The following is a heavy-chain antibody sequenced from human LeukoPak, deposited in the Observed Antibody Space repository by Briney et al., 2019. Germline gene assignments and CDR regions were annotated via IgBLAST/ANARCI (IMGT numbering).Heavy chain of an antibody. J-gene: IGHJ6*03. D-gene: IGHD4-11*01. CDR2: IWYDGSNK. V-gene: IGHV3-33*06. Sequence: GRSLRLSCAASGFTFSSYGMHWVRQAPGKGLEWVAFIWYDGSNKYYADSVKGRFTISRDNSKNTLYLQMNSLRAEDTAVYYCAKNGGVTTNYYYYMDVWGKGTTVTVSS. CDR1: GFTFSSYG. CDR3: AKNGGVTTNYYYYMDV.